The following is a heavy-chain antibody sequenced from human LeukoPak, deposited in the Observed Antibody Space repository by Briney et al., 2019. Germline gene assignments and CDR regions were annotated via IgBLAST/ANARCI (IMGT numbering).Heavy chain of an antibody. Sequence: ASVKVSCKASGGTFSSYAISWVRQAPGQGLEWMGGIIPIFGTANYAQKFQGRVTITADESMSTAYMELSSLRSEDTAVYYCARDRYCSGGSCYSAGWFDPWGQGTLVTVSS. CDR1: GGTFSSYA. CDR3: ARDRYCSGGSCYSAGWFDP. D-gene: IGHD2-15*01. V-gene: IGHV1-69*13. J-gene: IGHJ5*02. CDR2: IIPIFGTA.